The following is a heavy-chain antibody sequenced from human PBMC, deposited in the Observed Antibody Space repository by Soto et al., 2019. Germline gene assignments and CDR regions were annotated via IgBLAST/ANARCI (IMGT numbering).Heavy chain of an antibody. V-gene: IGHV3-66*01. CDR1: GFTVSSNY. D-gene: IGHD6-13*01. Sequence: PGGALRLSCAASGFTVSSNYMSWVRQAPGKGLEWVSVIYSGGSTYYADSVKGRFTISRDNSKNTLYLQMNSLRAEDTAVYYCARDVARIAAAGTGDYWGQGTLVTVS. J-gene: IGHJ4*02. CDR3: ARDVARIAAAGTGDY. CDR2: IYSGGST.